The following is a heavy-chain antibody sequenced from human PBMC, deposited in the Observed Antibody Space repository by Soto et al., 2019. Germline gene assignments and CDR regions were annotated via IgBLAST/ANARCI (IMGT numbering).Heavy chain of an antibody. V-gene: IGHV1-18*01. J-gene: IGHJ6*02. CDR3: ARGAHHYYYYYGMDV. CDR1: GYTFTSYG. Sequence: ASVKVSCKASGYTFTSYGVSWVRQAPGQGLEWMGWISAYNGNTNYAQKLQGRVTMTTDTSTSTAYMELRSLRAEDTAVYYCARGAHHYYYYYGMDVWGQGTTVTVSS. CDR2: ISAYNGNT.